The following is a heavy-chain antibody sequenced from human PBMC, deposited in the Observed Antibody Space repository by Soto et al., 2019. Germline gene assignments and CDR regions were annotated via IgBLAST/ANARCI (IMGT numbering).Heavy chain of an antibody. J-gene: IGHJ6*02. CDR2: ISYDGSNK. Sequence: QVQLVESGGGVVQPGRSLRLSCAASGVTFSSYAMHWVRQAPGKGLEWVAVISYDGSNKYYADSVKGRVTISRDNSKNTLYLQMNSLRAEDKAVYYCARDEDDSSGYFYYDYGMDVWGQGTTVTVSS. V-gene: IGHV3-30-3*01. D-gene: IGHD3-22*01. CDR1: GVTFSSYA. CDR3: ARDEDDSSGYFYYDYGMDV.